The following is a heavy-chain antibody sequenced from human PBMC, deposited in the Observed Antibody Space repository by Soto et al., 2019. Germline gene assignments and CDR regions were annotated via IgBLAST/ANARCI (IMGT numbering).Heavy chain of an antibody. V-gene: IGHV4-59*08. CDR2: IYYSGST. CDR3: ARRRTGIAAAGTRARDAFDI. J-gene: IGHJ3*02. D-gene: IGHD6-13*01. Sequence: SETLSLTCTVSGGSISSYYWSWIRQPPGKGLEWIGYIYYSGSTNYNPSLKSRVTISVDTSKNQFSLKLSSVTAADTAVYYCARRRTGIAAAGTRARDAFDIWGQGTMVTVSS. CDR1: GGSISSYY.